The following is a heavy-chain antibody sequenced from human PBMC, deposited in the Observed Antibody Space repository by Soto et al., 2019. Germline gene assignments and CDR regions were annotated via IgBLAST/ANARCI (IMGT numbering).Heavy chain of an antibody. CDR1: GGSFSSGAYY. J-gene: IGHJ5*02. CDR2: ISYRGTP. V-gene: IGHV4-31*03. Sequence: QVQLQESGPGLVKPSQNLSLTCTVSGGSFSSGAYYWSWVRRRPGMGLEWIGYISYRGTPYYNPSPSSRLTISVASSKNQFSLGLPSVNAAATAVYYCARVSATRTRWFDPWGQGTLVTVSS. D-gene: IGHD6-13*01. CDR3: ARVSATRTRWFDP.